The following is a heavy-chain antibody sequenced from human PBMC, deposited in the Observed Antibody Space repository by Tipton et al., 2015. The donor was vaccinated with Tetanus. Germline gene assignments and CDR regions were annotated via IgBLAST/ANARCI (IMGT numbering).Heavy chain of an antibody. J-gene: IGHJ5*02. CDR2: VCQSVNS. Sequence: TLSLTCDVSGDSFNRARQPPGKGLELIGHVCQSVNSFFNPSLGKRVTPSLNTSRRQVSLRLSSVTAADAAVYSCAGGLVRWYEPWGRGTLVSVSS. V-gene: IGHV4-30-2*01. D-gene: IGHD3-10*01. CDR3: AGGLVRWYEP. CDR1: GDSFNRA.